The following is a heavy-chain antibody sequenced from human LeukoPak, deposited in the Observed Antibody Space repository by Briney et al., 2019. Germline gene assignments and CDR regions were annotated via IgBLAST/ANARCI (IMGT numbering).Heavy chain of an antibody. D-gene: IGHD3-16*01. J-gene: IGHJ4*02. V-gene: IGHV3-30-3*01. CDR1: GFTFSSYA. CDR3: AKVGFGFDY. Sequence: PGGSLRLSCAASGFTFSSYAMHWVRQAPGKGLEWVAHISYDGATEHYADSVRGRFTVSRDDSKNTAYLQMDSLRPKDTASYFCAKVGFGFDYWGQGTVVTVSS. CDR2: ISYDGATE.